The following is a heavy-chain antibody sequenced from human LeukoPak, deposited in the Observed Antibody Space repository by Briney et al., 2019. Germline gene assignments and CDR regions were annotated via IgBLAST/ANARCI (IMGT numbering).Heavy chain of an antibody. Sequence: SETLSLTCTVSGGSISSSSYYWGWIRQPAGKGLEWIGRIHTRGSTNYNPSLKSRVTMSVDTSKNQFSLKLSSVTAADTAVYYCARDRYYYGSESYYFDYWGQGTLVTVSS. J-gene: IGHJ4*02. D-gene: IGHD3-10*01. CDR3: ARDRYYYGSESYYFDY. V-gene: IGHV4-61*02. CDR2: IHTRGST. CDR1: GGSISSSSYY.